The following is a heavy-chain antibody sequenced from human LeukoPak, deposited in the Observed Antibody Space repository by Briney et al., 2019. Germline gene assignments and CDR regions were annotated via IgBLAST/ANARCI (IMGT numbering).Heavy chain of an antibody. V-gene: IGHV4-34*01. Sequence: SETLSLTCAVYGGSFSGYYWSWIRQPPGKGLEWIGEINHSGSTNYNPSLKSRVTIPVDTSKNQFSLTLSSVTAADTAVYYCARVARCTSCFDVDYWGQGTLVTVSS. CDR3: ARVARCTSCFDVDY. D-gene: IGHD2-2*01. CDR1: GGSFSGYY. CDR2: INHSGST. J-gene: IGHJ4*02.